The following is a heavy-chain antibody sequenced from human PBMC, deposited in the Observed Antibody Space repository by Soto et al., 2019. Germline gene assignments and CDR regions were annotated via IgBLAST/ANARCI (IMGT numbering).Heavy chain of an antibody. CDR1: GYSISSGYY. CDR3: ARGSGYSSSWYGGPDYYYYGMDV. D-gene: IGHD6-13*01. J-gene: IGHJ6*02. V-gene: IGHV4-38-2*01. CDR2: IYHSGST. Sequence: PSETLSLTCVVSGYSISSGYYWGWIRQPPGKGLEWIGSIYHSGSTYYNPSLKSRVTISVDTSKNQFSLKLSSVTAADTAVYYCARGSGYSSSWYGGPDYYYYGMDVWGQGTTVT.